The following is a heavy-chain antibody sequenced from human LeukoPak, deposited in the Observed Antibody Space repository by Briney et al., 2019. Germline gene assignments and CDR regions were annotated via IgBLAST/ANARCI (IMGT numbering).Heavy chain of an antibody. Sequence: PGGSLRLSCAASGFTFSSYEMSWVRQAPGKGLEWISYITSSGTNIQYADSVKGRFIISRDNARNSLYLQMSSLRAEATAVYYFSREVVVTPDALYIWGPGTMVIVSS. J-gene: IGHJ3*02. V-gene: IGHV3-48*03. CDR3: SREVVVTPDALYI. CDR1: GFTFSSYE. CDR2: ITSSGTNI. D-gene: IGHD4-23*01.